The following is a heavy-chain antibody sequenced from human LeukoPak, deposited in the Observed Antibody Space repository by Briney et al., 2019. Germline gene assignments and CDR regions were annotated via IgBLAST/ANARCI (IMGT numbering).Heavy chain of an antibody. CDR1: GFTFSRYS. J-gene: IGHJ5*02. V-gene: IGHV3-21*01. Sequence: PGGSLRLSCAASGFTFSRYSMNWVRQAPGKGLEWVSSISSSSSYIYYADSVKGRFTISRDNAKNSLYLQMNSLRAEDTAVYYCARTYSGGSFPGPNWLDPWGQGTLVTVSS. CDR3: ARTYSGGSFPGPNWLDP. CDR2: ISSSSSYI. D-gene: IGHD2-15*01.